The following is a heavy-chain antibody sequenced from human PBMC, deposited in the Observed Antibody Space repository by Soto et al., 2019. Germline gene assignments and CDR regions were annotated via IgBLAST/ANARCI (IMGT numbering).Heavy chain of an antibody. Sequence: QVQLVQSGAEVKKPGASVKVSCKASGYTFTSYAMHWVRQAPGQRLEWMGWINAGNGNTKYSQKFQGRVTITRDTSASTAYMELSSLRSEDTAVYYCARVMVRGVTLPFGYWDQGTLVTVSS. D-gene: IGHD3-10*01. J-gene: IGHJ4*02. CDR1: GYTFTSYA. CDR2: INAGNGNT. V-gene: IGHV1-3*01. CDR3: ARVMVRGVTLPFGY.